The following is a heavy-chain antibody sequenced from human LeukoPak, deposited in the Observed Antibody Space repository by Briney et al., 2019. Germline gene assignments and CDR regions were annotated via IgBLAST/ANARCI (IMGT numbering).Heavy chain of an antibody. CDR2: ISSSSSYI. CDR1: GFTFSSYS. Sequence: GGSLRLSCAASGFTFSSYSMNWVRQAPGKGLEWVSSISSSSSYIYYADSVKGRFTISRDNAKNSLYLQMNSLRAEDTAVYYCARGGLLVPRARWGGAIDYWGQGTLVTVSS. D-gene: IGHD3-16*01. J-gene: IGHJ4*02. V-gene: IGHV3-21*01. CDR3: ARGGLLVPRARWGGAIDY.